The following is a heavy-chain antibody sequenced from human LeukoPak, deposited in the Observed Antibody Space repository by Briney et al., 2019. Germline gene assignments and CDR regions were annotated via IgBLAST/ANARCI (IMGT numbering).Heavy chain of an antibody. CDR1: GYTFTSYA. V-gene: IGHV1-3*01. CDR3: ARESARIGYSSRGANWFDP. Sequence: ASVKVSCKASGYTFTSYAMHWVRQAPGQRLEWMGWINAGNGNTKYSQKFQGRVTITRDTSPSTAYMELSSLRSEDTAVYYCARESARIGYSSRGANWFDPWGQGTLVTVSS. D-gene: IGHD6-13*01. CDR2: INAGNGNT. J-gene: IGHJ5*02.